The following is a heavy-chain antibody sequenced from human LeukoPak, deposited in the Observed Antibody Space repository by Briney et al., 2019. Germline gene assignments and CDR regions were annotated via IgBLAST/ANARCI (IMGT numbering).Heavy chain of an antibody. CDR1: GFTYSDYP. CDR2: ISYDGSNR. J-gene: IGHJ4*02. V-gene: IGHV3-30*01. D-gene: IGHD3-22*01. Sequence: GGPLSLSCAASGFTYSDYPMQGAPEPRGEGRVGVAVISYDGSNRYYADSVKGRFTISRDNSKNTLYLQMNSLRAEDTAVYYCARDLHYYDSSGPDYYFDYWGQGTLVTVSS. CDR3: ARDLHYYDSSGPDYYFDY.